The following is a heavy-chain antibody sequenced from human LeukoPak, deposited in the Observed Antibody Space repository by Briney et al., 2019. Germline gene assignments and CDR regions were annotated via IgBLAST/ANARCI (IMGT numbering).Heavy chain of an antibody. J-gene: IGHJ5*02. Sequence: GGSLRLSCAASGFTFSSYGMSWVRQAPGKGLEWVSAISGSGGSTYYADSVKGRFTISRDNSKNTLYLQMNSLRAEDTAVYYCAKGMAVAVDNWFDPWGQGTLVTASS. CDR1: GFTFSSYG. CDR3: AKGMAVAVDNWFDP. D-gene: IGHD6-19*01. V-gene: IGHV3-23*01. CDR2: ISGSGGST.